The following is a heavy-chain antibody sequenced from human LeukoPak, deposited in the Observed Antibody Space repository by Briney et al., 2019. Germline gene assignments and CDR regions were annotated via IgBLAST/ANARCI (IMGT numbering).Heavy chain of an antibody. CDR3: ARSPGFVDTNAGEWFDP. J-gene: IGHJ5*02. CDR2: IYYSGST. V-gene: IGHV4-59*08. CDR1: GGSISSYY. Sequence: SSETLSLTCTVSGGSISSYYWSWIRQPPGKGLEWIGYIYYSGSTNYNPSLKSRVTISVDTSKNQFSLKLSSVTAADTAVYYCARSPGFVDTNAGEWFDPWGQGAQIIVSS. D-gene: IGHD3-10*01.